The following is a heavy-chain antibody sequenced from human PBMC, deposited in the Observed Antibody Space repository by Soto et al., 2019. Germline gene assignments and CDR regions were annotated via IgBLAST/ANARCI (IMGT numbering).Heavy chain of an antibody. J-gene: IGHJ6*02. Sequence: QVQLVEFGGGVVQPGRSLRLSCAASGFTFSRFGMHWVRQAPGKGLEWVAVISYDGSNRFYADSVKGRFTISRDNSKNTLYLQMNSLRPEDTAVYYCAKDLYGSETYTYYCGMDVWGQGTTVTVSS. D-gene: IGHD3-10*01. CDR3: AKDLYGSETYTYYCGMDV. CDR1: GFTFSRFG. CDR2: ISYDGSNR. V-gene: IGHV3-30*18.